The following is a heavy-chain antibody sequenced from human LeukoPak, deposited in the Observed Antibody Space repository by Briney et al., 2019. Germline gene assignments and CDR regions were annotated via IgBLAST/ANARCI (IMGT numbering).Heavy chain of an antibody. V-gene: IGHV5-51*01. CDR2: IYPGDSDT. D-gene: IGHD3-3*01. Sequence: GESLKISCKGSGYSFTSYWIGWVRQMPGKGLEWMGIIYPGDSDTRYSPSFQGQVTISADKSISTAYLQWSSLKASDTAMYYCARVRDYADDYDFWSGYLTKYYFDYWGQGTQVTVSS. CDR3: ARVRDYADDYDFWSGYLTKYYFDY. J-gene: IGHJ4*02. CDR1: GYSFTSYW.